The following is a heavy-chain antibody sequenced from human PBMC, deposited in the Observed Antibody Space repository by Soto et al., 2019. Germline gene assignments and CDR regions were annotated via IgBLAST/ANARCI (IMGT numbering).Heavy chain of an antibody. V-gene: IGHV3-15*07. J-gene: IGHJ4*02. CDR2: TKGGTP. CDR1: GFSFSNTW. Sequence: EVQLVESGGGLVKPGGSLRLSCAASGFSFSNTWMNWVRQAPGKGLEWVGRTKGGTPEYAAPVKGRFTISRDDSKDTLYLQMNSLETEDTGVYYRTTDKDCHLTRCYLDHWGQGTLVTVSS. CDR3: TTDKDCHLTRCYLDH. D-gene: IGHD2-2*01.